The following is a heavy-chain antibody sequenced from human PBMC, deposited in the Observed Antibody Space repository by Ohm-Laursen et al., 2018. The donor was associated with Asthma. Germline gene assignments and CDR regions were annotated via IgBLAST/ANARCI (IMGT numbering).Heavy chain of an antibody. Sequence: SETLSLTWSVSGGSINNFYWHWIRQPPGKGLEWIGYIHDSGNTQYNPSLKSRVTISLDTSKRQFSLSLNSASAADTAVYYCARGVVSRTTPNWFDPWGQGTLVTVSS. D-gene: IGHD2/OR15-2a*01. CDR1: GGSINNFY. CDR2: IHDSGNT. J-gene: IGHJ5*02. CDR3: ARGVVSRTTPNWFDP. V-gene: IGHV4-59*01.